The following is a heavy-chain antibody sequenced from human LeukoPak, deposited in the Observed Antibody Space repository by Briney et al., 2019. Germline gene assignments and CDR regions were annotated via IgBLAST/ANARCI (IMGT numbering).Heavy chain of an antibody. CDR2: ISAYNGNT. CDR1: GYTFTSYG. D-gene: IGHD3-22*01. V-gene: IGHV1-18*01. J-gene: IGHJ3*01. CDR3: ARVTGSYYDSSGPPGD. Sequence: ASVKVSCKASGYTFTSYGISWVRQAPGQGLEWMGEISAYNGNTNYAQKLQGRVTMTTDTSTSTAYMELRSLRSDDTAVYYCARVTGSYYDSSGPPGDWGQGTMVTVSS.